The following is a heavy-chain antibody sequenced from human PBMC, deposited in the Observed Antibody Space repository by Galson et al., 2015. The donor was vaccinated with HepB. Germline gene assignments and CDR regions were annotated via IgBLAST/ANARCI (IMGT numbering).Heavy chain of an antibody. Sequence: SLRLSCAASGFTFSSYGMHWVRQAPGKGLEWVAVIWYDGSNKYYADSVKGRFTISRDNSKNTLYLQMNSLRAEDTAVYYCARDVVLMVYATPQPYNWFDPWGQGTLVTVSS. D-gene: IGHD2-8*01. V-gene: IGHV3-33*01. J-gene: IGHJ5*02. CDR1: GFTFSSYG. CDR3: ARDVVLMVYATPQPYNWFDP. CDR2: IWYDGSNK.